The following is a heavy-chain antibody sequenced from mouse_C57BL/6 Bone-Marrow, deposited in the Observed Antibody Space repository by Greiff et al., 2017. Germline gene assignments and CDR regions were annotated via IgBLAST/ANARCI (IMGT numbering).Heavy chain of an antibody. CDR1: GYTFTSYW. CDR3: ASSRLRRAWLAY. D-gene: IGHD2-4*01. Sequence: VQLQQPGAELVRPGTSVKLSCKASGYTFTSYWMHWVKQRPGQGLEWIGVIDPSDSYTNYNQKFKGKATLTVDTSSSTAYMQLSSLTSEDSAVYYCASSRLRRAWLAYWGQGTLVTVSA. V-gene: IGHV1-59*01. CDR2: IDPSDSYT. J-gene: IGHJ3*01.